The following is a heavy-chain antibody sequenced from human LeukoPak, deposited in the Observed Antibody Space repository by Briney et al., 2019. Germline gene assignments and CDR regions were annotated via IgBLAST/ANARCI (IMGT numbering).Heavy chain of an antibody. Sequence: SETLSLTCTVSGGSISSGSYYWSWIRQPAGKGLERIGRIYTSGSTNYNPSLKSRVTISVDTSKNQFSLKLSSVTAADTAVYYCARGSSSSWFDPWGQGTLVTVSS. CDR1: GGSISSGSYY. D-gene: IGHD6-6*01. V-gene: IGHV4-61*02. J-gene: IGHJ5*02. CDR2: IYTSGST. CDR3: ARGSSSSWFDP.